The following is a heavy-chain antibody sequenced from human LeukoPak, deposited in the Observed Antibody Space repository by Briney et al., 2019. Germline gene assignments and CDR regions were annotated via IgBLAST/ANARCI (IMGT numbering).Heavy chain of an antibody. Sequence: SETLSLTCTVSGGSISSYYWSWIRQPAGKGLEWIGRIYTSGSTDYNPSLKSRVTLSVDTSKNQFSLKLSSVTAADTAVYYCARESAGATEYYYYMDVWGKGTTVTVS. V-gene: IGHV4-4*07. CDR3: ARESAGATEYYYYMDV. D-gene: IGHD1-26*01. CDR1: GGSISSYY. J-gene: IGHJ6*03. CDR2: IYTSGST.